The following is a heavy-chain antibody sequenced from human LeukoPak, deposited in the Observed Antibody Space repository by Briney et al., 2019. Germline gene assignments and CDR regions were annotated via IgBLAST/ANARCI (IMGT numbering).Heavy chain of an antibody. Sequence: SETLSLTCAVYGGSFSGYYWSWIRQPPGKGLEWIGEINHSGSTNYNPSLKSRFTISVDTSKNQFSLKLSSVTAADTAVYYCAREGVVGAYGHFDYWGQGTLVTVSS. CDR3: AREGVVGAYGHFDY. D-gene: IGHD2-15*01. CDR1: GGSFSGYY. CDR2: INHSGST. V-gene: IGHV4-34*01. J-gene: IGHJ4*02.